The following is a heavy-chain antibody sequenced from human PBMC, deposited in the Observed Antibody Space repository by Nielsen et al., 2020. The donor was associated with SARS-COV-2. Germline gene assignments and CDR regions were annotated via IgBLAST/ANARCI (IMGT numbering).Heavy chain of an antibody. CDR1: GFTFSRHA. CDR2: TSYEGKNQ. D-gene: IGHD3-22*01. Sequence: GGSLRLSCAGSGFTFSRHAMSWVRQAPGKGLEWVAVTSYEGKNQYYADSVKGRFTISRDNSKNTLYLQMNSLRAEDTAVYYCARDSTYYYDSSGWGYFDYWGQGTLVTVSS. CDR3: ARDSTYYYDSSGWGYFDY. J-gene: IGHJ4*02. V-gene: IGHV3-30*03.